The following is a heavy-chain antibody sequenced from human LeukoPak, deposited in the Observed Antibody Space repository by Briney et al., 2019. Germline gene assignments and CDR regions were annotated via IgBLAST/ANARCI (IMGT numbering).Heavy chain of an antibody. CDR3: ARDRHYDFWSGYYSSYYYYGMDV. J-gene: IGHJ6*02. V-gene: IGHV3-21*01. CDR2: ISSSGHST. D-gene: IGHD3-3*01. CDR1: GFTFTDYA. Sequence: PGGSLRLSCAASGFTFTDYAMSWVRQVPGKGLEWVSTISSSGHSTYYADSVKGRFTISRDNAKNSLYLQMNSLRAEDTAVYYCARDRHYDFWSGYYSSYYYYGMDVWGQGTTVTVSS.